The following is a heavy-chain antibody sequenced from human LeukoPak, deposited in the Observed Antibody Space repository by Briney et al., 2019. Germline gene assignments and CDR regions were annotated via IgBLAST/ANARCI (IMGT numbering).Heavy chain of an antibody. Sequence: GTSVKVSCKASGFTFTSSAVQRVRQARGQRLEWIGWIVVGSGNTNYAQKFQERVTITRDMSTSTAYMELSSLRSEDTAVYYCAADPNPDGVQVYWGQGTLVTVSS. CDR3: AADPNPDGVQVY. CDR2: IVVGSGNT. D-gene: IGHD1-14*01. V-gene: IGHV1-58*01. J-gene: IGHJ4*02. CDR1: GFTFTSSA.